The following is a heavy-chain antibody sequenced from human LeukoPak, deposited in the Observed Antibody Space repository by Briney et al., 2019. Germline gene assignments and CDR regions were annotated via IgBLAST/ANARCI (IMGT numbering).Heavy chain of an antibody. D-gene: IGHD2-2*01. CDR1: GGSISSYY. CDR2: IYTSGST. J-gene: IGHJ6*03. CDR3: ARDVVVVPAAPHYMDV. V-gene: IGHV4-4*07. Sequence: SETLSLTCTVSGGSISSYYWSWIRQPAGKGLEWIGRIYTSGSTNYNPSLKSRLTMSVDTSKNQFSLKLSSVTAADTAVYYCARDVVVVPAAPHYMDVWGKGTTVTVSS.